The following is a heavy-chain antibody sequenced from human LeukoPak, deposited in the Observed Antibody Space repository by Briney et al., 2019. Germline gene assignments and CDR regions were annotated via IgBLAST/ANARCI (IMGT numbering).Heavy chain of an antibody. J-gene: IGHJ6*04. CDR1: GYTFTSYG. CDR2: ISAYNGNT. Sequence: GASVKVSCKASGYTFTSYGISWVRQAPGQGLEWMGWISAYNGNTNYAQKLQGRVTMTTDTSTSTAYMELRSLRSDDTAVYYCARGWVRGVIAYYYYGMDVWGKGTTVTVCS. D-gene: IGHD3-10*01. V-gene: IGHV1-18*04. CDR3: ARGWVRGVIAYYYYGMDV.